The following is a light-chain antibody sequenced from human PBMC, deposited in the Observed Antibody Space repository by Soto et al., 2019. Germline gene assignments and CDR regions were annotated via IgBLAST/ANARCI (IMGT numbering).Light chain of an antibody. CDR2: DVS. V-gene: IGLV2-11*01. Sequence: QSVLTQPRSVSGSPGQSVTISCTGTSSDVGGYNFVSWYQQHPGKAPKLIIYDVSKRPSGVPDRFSGSKSGKTASLTISGLQAEDEADDYCCTYAGSYTWVFGGVPKLTVL. J-gene: IGLJ3*02. CDR3: CTYAGSYTWV. CDR1: SSDVGGYNF.